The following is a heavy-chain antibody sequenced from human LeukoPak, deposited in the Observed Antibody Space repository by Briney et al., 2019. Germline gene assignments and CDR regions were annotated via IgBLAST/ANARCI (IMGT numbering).Heavy chain of an antibody. V-gene: IGHV3-69-1*02. J-gene: IGHJ4*02. CDR2: ISTGTGR. CDR1: GLSFSSSA. Sequence: GESLQISCAASGLSFSSSAFNWFRQAPGKRLEWVSSISTGTGRYYAASVKGRFTISRDNAKNSLYLDMDSLRAEDTAVYYCATETIGRHYDYWGQGTLLTVSS. CDR3: ATETIGRHYDY. D-gene: IGHD1-14*01.